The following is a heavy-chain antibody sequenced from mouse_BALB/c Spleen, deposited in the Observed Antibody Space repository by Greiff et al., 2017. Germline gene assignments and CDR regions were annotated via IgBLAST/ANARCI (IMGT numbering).Heavy chain of an antibody. V-gene: IGHV14-3*02. J-gene: IGHJ4*01. Sequence: EVQLQESGAELVKPGASVKLSCTASGFNIKDTYMHWVKQRPEQGLEWIGRIDPANGNTKYDPKFQGKATITADTSSNTAYLQLSSLTSEDTAVYYCARSEVRDYYAMDYWGQGTSVTVSS. CDR1: GFNIKDTY. CDR2: IDPANGNT. CDR3: ARSEVRDYYAMDY.